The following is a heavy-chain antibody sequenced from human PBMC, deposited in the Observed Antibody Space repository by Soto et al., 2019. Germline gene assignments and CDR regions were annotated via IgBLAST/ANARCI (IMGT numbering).Heavy chain of an antibody. CDR1: GYTFTSYG. V-gene: IGHV1-18*01. CDR2: ISAYNGNT. D-gene: IGHD3-10*01. Sequence: QVQLVQSGAEVKKPGASVKVSCKASGYTFTSYGISWVRQAPGQGLEWMGWISAYNGNTNYAQKLQGRVTMTTDTATSTAYMGLRILRSDDTVVYYCASDPTVGSGLYYDYWCQGTLVTVSS. J-gene: IGHJ4*02. CDR3: ASDPTVGSGLYYDY.